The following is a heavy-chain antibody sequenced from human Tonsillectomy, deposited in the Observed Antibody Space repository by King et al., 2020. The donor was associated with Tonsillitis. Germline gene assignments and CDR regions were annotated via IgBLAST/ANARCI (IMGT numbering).Heavy chain of an antibody. CDR2: IYYSGST. CDR3: ARAGGNSGYDAFDI. Sequence: LQLQESGPGLVKPSETLSLTCTVSGGSISSSSYYWGWIRQPPGQGLEWIGSIYYSGSTYYNPSLKSRVTISVDTSKNQFSLKLSSVTAADTAVYYCARAGGNSGYDAFDIWGQGTMVTVSS. D-gene: IGHD4-23*01. V-gene: IGHV4-39*07. CDR1: GGSISSSSYY. J-gene: IGHJ3*02.